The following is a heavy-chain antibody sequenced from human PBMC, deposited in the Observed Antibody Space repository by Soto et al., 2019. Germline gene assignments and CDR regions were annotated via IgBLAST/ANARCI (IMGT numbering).Heavy chain of an antibody. CDR3: ARDQGDTLGWYGRGGLYYDFWSGYYNNWFDP. J-gene: IGHJ5*02. V-gene: IGHV3-11*06. CDR2: ISSSSSYT. Sequence: GSLRLSCAASGFTFSDYYMSWIRQAPGKGLEWVSYISSSSSYTNYADSVKGRFTISRDNAKNSLYLQMNSLRAEDTAVYYCARDQGDTLGWYGRGGLYYDFWSGYYNNWFDPWGQGTLVTGLL. D-gene: IGHD3-3*01. CDR1: GFTFSDYY.